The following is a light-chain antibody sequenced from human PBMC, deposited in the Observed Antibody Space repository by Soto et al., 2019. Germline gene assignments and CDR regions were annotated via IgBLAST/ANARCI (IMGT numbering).Light chain of an antibody. V-gene: IGLV2-14*01. J-gene: IGLJ1*01. CDR3: SSYTSSSGRV. CDR2: DVD. Sequence: QSALTQPASVSGSPGQSITISCTGTSSDVGNYNYVSWYQQHPGKAPKLMIYDVDNRPSGVSNRFSGSKSGNTASLTISGRQAEDEADYYCSSYTSSSGRVFGTGTKVTVL. CDR1: SSDVGNYNY.